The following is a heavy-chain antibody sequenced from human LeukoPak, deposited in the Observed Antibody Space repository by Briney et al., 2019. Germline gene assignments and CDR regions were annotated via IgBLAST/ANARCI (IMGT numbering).Heavy chain of an antibody. Sequence: ASVKVSCKASGYTFTSCAMHWVRQAPGQRLEWMGWINAGNGNTKYSQKFQGRVTITRDTSASTAYMELRSLRSDDTAVYYCARSWFGEYYDYWGQGTLVTVSS. V-gene: IGHV1-3*01. D-gene: IGHD3-10*01. CDR1: GYTFTSCA. CDR3: ARSWFGEYYDY. J-gene: IGHJ4*02. CDR2: INAGNGNT.